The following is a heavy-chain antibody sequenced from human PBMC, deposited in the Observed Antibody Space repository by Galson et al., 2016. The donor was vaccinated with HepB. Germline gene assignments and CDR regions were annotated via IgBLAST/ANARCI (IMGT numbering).Heavy chain of an antibody. CDR1: GFTFNNYG. J-gene: IGHJ6*02. CDR3: ARDRGLLHYYYGMDV. D-gene: IGHD4-17*01. CDR2: ISYDGNNR. V-gene: IGHV3-33*08. Sequence: SLRLSCATSGFTFNNYGINWVRQAPGKGLEWVAVISYDGNNRHHADDVKGRFTISRDSSTTTVYLQMNSLRADDTAVYFCARDRGLLHYYYGMDVWGQGTTVTVSS.